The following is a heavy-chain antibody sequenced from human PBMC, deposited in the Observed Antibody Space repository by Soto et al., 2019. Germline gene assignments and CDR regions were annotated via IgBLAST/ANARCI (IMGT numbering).Heavy chain of an antibody. CDR3: ARDHGYCSGGSCYVAGY. Sequence: EVQLVESGGGLVQPGGSLRLSCAASGFTFSSYWMHWVRQAPGKGLVWVSRINSDGSSTTYADSVKGRFTISRDNAKNTLYLQLISLRAEDTGVYYCARDHGYCSGGSCYVAGYWGQGTLVTVSS. J-gene: IGHJ4*02. V-gene: IGHV3-74*01. CDR2: INSDGSST. D-gene: IGHD2-15*01. CDR1: GFTFSSYW.